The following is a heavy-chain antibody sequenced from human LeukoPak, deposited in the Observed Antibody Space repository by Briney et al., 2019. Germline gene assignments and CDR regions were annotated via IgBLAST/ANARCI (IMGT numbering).Heavy chain of an antibody. CDR1: GGTFSSYA. J-gene: IGHJ5*02. V-gene: IGHV1-69*13. Sequence: GASVTVSCKASGGTFSSYAISWVRQAPGQGLEWMGGIIPIFGTANYAQKFQGRVTITADESTSTAYMELSSLRSEDTAVYYCARDLSRDYRTGWLFDPWGQGTLVTVSS. CDR2: IIPIFGTA. D-gene: IGHD6-25*01. CDR3: ARDLSRDYRTGWLFDP.